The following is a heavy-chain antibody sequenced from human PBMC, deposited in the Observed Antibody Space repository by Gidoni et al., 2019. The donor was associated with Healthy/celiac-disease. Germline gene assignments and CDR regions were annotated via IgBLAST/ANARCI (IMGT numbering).Heavy chain of an antibody. CDR3: AKDPHRSWFDP. V-gene: IGHV3-23*01. CDR1: GFTFSRYA. Sequence: VQLLASGGGLVQPGGSLRLSCADSGFTFSRYAMSWVRQAPGKGLGWVSSISGSGGSAYCADHVKGRFTSSRDNSKNTLYLQMNSLRAEDTAVYYCAKDPHRSWFDPWGQGTLVTVSS. CDR2: ISGSGGSA. J-gene: IGHJ5*02.